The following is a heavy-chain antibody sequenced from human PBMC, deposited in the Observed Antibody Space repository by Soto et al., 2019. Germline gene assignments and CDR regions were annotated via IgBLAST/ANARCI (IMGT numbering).Heavy chain of an antibody. Sequence: PGGSLRLSCAASGFTFSSYAMSWVRQAPGKGLEWVSAISGSGGSTYYADSVKGRFTISRDNSKNTLYLQMNSLRAEDTAVYYCAKGPGSGDTMDPPSEYFQHWGQGTLVTVSS. CDR3: AKGPGSGDTMDPPSEYFQH. CDR1: GFTFSSYA. J-gene: IGHJ1*01. D-gene: IGHD2-2*02. V-gene: IGHV3-23*01. CDR2: ISGSGGST.